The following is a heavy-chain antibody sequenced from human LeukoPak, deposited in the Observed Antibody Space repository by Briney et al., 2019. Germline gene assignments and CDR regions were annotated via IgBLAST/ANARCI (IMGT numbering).Heavy chain of an antibody. D-gene: IGHD3-22*01. CDR1: GFTFSSYD. CDR3: ARDNWGDGGYYRTLDY. Sequence: GRSLRLSCAASGFTFSSYDMHWVRQAPGKGLEWVAGIRYDGSDRSYADPVKGRFTISRDNSKNTVDLQMNSLRAEDTAVYYCARDNWGDGGYYRTLDYWGQGTLVTVSS. V-gene: IGHV3-33*08. CDR2: IRYDGSDR. J-gene: IGHJ4*02.